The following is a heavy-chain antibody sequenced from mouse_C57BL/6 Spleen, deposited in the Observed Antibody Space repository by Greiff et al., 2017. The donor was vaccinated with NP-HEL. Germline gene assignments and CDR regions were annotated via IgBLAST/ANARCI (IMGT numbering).Heavy chain of an antibody. CDR3: ARGSWYYFDY. J-gene: IGHJ2*01. Sequence: QVQLQQPGAELVKPGASVKLSCKASGYTFTSYWMQWVKQRPGQGLEWIGEIDPSDSYTNYTQKFKGKATLTVDTSSSTAYMQLSSLTSEDSAVYYCARGSWYYFDYWGQGTTLTVSS. V-gene: IGHV1-50*01. CDR1: GYTFTSYW. CDR2: IDPSDSYT.